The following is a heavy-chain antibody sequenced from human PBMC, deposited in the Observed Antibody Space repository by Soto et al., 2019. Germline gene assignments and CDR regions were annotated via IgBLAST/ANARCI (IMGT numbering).Heavy chain of an antibody. Sequence: GGSLRLSCAASGFTFSSYAMSWVRQAPGKGLEWVSLIGESGTPTYYADSVKGRFTISRDNSGNTLFLEMYSLRAEDTAVYYCARYIPGVCYYGMDVWGQGTTVTVSS. CDR2: IGESGTPT. D-gene: IGHD2-2*01. J-gene: IGHJ6*02. V-gene: IGHV3-23*01. CDR1: GFTFSSYA. CDR3: ARYIPGVCYYGMDV.